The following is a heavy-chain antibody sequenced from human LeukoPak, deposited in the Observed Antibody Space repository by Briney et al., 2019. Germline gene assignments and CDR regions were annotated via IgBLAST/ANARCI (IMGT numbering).Heavy chain of an antibody. CDR3: ARTGTRGYYYDSSGYYAFDI. CDR2: IYYSGST. Sequence: SETLSLTCAVYSGSFSGYYWSWIRQHPRKGLEWIGYIYYSGSTYYNPSLKSRITISVDTSKNQFSLKLSSVTAADTAVYYCARTGTRGYYYDSSGYYAFDIWDQGTMVTVSS. CDR1: SGSFSGYY. D-gene: IGHD3-22*01. V-gene: IGHV4-31*11. J-gene: IGHJ3*02.